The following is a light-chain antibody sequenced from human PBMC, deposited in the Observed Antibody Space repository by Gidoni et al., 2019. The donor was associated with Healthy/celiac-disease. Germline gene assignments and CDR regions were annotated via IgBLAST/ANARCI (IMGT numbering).Light chain of an antibody. J-gene: IGKJ5*01. V-gene: IGKV3-11*01. CDR2: EAS. CDR1: QSVSSY. CDR3: QQRSNWPQN. Sequence: EMVLTQSPATLSLSPGERATLSCRASQSVSSYLAWYQQKPGQAPRLLIYEASNRATGIPARFSGSGSGTDFTLTISSLEPEDFAVYYCQQRSNWPQNFGQGTRLEIK.